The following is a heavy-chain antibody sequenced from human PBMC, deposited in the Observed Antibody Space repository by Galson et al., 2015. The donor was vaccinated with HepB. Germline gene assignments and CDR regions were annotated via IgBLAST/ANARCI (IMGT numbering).Heavy chain of an antibody. CDR2: ISPSGGST. CDR1: GYTFTSYY. J-gene: IGHJ4*02. D-gene: IGHD6-13*01. V-gene: IGHV1-46*01. Sequence: SVKVSCKASGYTFTSYYMHWVRQAPGQGLEWMGIISPSGGSTSYAQKFQGRVTMTRDTSTSTVYMGLSSLRSEDTAVYYCAREDTPGIAAAGIFDYWGQGTLVTVSS. CDR3: AREDTPGIAAAGIFDY.